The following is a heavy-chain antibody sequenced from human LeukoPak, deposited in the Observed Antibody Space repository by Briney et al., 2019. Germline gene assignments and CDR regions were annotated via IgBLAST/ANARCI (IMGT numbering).Heavy chain of an antibody. CDR1: SYSINSNYY. D-gene: IGHD3/OR15-3a*01. CDR2: INHSGST. J-gene: IGHJ4*02. CDR3: ARAQGNGLIDF. Sequence: PSETLSLICSVSSYSINSNYYWGWIRQPPGKGLEWIGEINHSGSTYYNPSLKSRVTISLDTSRNQFSLRLSSVTAADTADYYCARAQGNGLIDFWGQGTLLTVSS. V-gene: IGHV4-38-2*02.